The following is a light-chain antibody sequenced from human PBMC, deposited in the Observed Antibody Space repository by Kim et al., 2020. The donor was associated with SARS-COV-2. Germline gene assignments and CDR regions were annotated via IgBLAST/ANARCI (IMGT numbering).Light chain of an antibody. J-gene: IGLJ2*01. Sequence: AQTVRITCQGDSRRSYYASWYQQKPGQAPVLVIYGKNNRPSGIPDRFSGSSSGNTASLTITGAQAEDEADYYCNSRDSSGNHQVVFGGGTQLTVL. V-gene: IGLV3-19*01. CDR1: SRRSYY. CDR2: GKN. CDR3: NSRDSSGNHQVV.